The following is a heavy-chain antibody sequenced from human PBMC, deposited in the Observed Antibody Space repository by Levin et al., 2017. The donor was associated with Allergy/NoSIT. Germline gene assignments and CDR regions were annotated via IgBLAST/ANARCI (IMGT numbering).Heavy chain of an antibody. Sequence: ETLSLTCTVSGGSISSSNYYWGWIRQPPGKGLEWIGSVYYSGSTFYNPSLKSRVTISVDTSKNHFSLKLSSVTAADTAVYYCARHVRAVAGTDYWGPGSLVTVSS. CDR3: ARHVRAVAGTDY. CDR1: GGSISSSNYY. D-gene: IGHD6-19*01. J-gene: IGHJ4*02. CDR2: VYYSGST. V-gene: IGHV4-39*01.